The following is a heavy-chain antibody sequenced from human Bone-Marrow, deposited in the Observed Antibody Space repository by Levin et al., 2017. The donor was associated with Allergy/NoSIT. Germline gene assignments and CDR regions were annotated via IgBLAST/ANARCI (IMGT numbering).Heavy chain of an antibody. CDR3: VGTVRGPNCSPDSCSQPPYFFNY. J-gene: IGHJ4*02. Sequence: SETLSLTCTVSGGSNNSYFWSWIRQPAGKGLEWIGRIYTNGNTNYNPSLQSRVTMSVETPKNQFSLRLNSVTAADTAVYYCVGTVRGPNCSPDSCSQPPYFFNYWGQGTLVTVSS. D-gene: IGHD2-15*01. CDR2: IYTNGNT. V-gene: IGHV4-4*07. CDR1: GGSNNSYF.